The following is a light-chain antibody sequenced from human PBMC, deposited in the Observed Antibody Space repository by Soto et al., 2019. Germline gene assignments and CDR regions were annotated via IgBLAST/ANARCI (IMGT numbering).Light chain of an antibody. J-gene: IGKJ1*01. Sequence: GERVNITCRASQSISSWLAWYQQKPGKAPKLLIYKASSLESGVPSRFSGSGSGTEFTLTISSLQPDDFATYYCQQYNSHWTFGQGTKVAI. CDR2: KAS. CDR1: QSISSW. V-gene: IGKV1-5*03. CDR3: QQYNSHWT.